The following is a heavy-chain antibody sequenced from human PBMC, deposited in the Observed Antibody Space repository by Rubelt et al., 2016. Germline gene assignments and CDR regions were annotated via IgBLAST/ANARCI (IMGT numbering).Heavy chain of an antibody. Sequence: YRMHWVRQAPGKGLEWLAFIWSDGSKKYYTDSVKGRFTISRDNSKNTLYLQMNSLRAEDTAVYYCARDPDDFWSGYWDYWGQGTLITVSS. CDR3: ARDPDDFWSGYWDY. CDR2: IWSDGSKK. CDR1: YR. J-gene: IGHJ4*02. V-gene: IGHV3-33*01. D-gene: IGHD3-3*01.